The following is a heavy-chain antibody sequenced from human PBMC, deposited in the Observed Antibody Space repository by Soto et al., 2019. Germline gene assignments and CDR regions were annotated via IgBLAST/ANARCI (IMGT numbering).Heavy chain of an antibody. V-gene: IGHV3-9*01. CDR3: AKEMSSSCWYTASLAP. Sequence: EVQLVESGGGLVQPGRSLRLSCAASGFTFEDYAMYWVRQAPGKGLEWVSRISWNGASRGYADSVRGRFTISRDNAKNSLFLQMSSLRPEDTALYYCAKEMSSSCWYTASLAPWGQGTLVTVSS. J-gene: IGHJ5*02. CDR1: GFTFEDYA. CDR2: ISWNGASR. D-gene: IGHD6-13*01.